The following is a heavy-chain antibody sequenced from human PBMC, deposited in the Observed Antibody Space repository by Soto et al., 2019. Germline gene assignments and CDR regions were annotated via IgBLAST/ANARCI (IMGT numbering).Heavy chain of an antibody. CDR1: GFNFSTYA. V-gene: IGHV3-23*01. D-gene: IGHD2-15*01. J-gene: IGHJ4*02. CDR3: ATRNLPHCSYGTCNPFDF. CDR2: ISVSGDST. Sequence: PGGSLRLSCAASGFNFSTYAMHWVRQAPGKGLEWVSTISVSGDSTYFADSVRGRFTISRDNSKNTLYLQMNSLRADDTAMYYCATRNLPHCSYGTCNPFDFWGQGTLVTVSS.